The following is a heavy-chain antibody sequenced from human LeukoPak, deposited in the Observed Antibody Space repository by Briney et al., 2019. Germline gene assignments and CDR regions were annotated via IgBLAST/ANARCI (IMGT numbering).Heavy chain of an antibody. Sequence: PGGSLRLPCVGSGFSLFSYSINWVRQAPGKGLEWVSSISGNTSYIYYADSVKGRFTISRDNAENSLYLQMNSLRAEDTAVYYCARGRTYYYDSSGYHFDYWGQGTLVTVSS. CDR2: ISGNTSYI. D-gene: IGHD3-22*01. V-gene: IGHV3-21*01. CDR1: GFSLFSYS. J-gene: IGHJ4*02. CDR3: ARGRTYYYDSSGYHFDY.